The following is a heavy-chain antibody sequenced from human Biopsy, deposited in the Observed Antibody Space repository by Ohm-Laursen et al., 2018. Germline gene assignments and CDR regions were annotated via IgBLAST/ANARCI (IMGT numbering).Heavy chain of an antibody. CDR3: ARHPTGFWFDP. V-gene: IGHV4-4*07. J-gene: IGHJ5*02. CDR1: GGSIISYY. CDR2: LYTSGDT. Sequence: SDTLSLTCSVSGGSIISYYWTWIRQPPGKGLEWIGRLYTSGDTNYNPSLKSRVSVSEDTSKNQFSLRLTSVTAADTAVYYCARHPTGFWFDPWGQGTLVTVSS.